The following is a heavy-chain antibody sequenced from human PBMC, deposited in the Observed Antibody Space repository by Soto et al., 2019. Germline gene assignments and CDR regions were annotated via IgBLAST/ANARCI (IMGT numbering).Heavy chain of an antibody. J-gene: IGHJ6*02. CDR3: AKGPLRIPDYGDYADYSYCMDL. V-gene: IGHV3-30*18. D-gene: IGHD4-17*01. CDR2: SSYGGSNK. Sequence: QMQLVESGGGVVQPGTSVTLSCVASGFTFSAFGMHWVRQAPGKWLEWVAISSYGGSNKYYGDSVQGRFTISRDNSMYTQYLQMNNQREEDTAVYYCAKGPLRIPDYGDYADYSYCMDLCGQGTTVTVYS. CDR1: GFTFSAFG.